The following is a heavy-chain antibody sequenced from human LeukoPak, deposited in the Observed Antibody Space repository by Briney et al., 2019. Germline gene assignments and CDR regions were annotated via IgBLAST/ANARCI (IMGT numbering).Heavy chain of an antibody. D-gene: IGHD2-8*01. V-gene: IGHV4-61*01. J-gene: IGHJ4*02. Sequence: SETLSLTCTVSGVSVSSGSYYWSWIRQPPGKGLEWIGYIYYSGSTNYNPSLKSRVTISVDRSKNQFSLKLSSVTAADTAVYYCARGPIVLMIFDYWGQGTLVTVSS. CDR3: ARGPIVLMIFDY. CDR2: IYYSGST. CDR1: GVSVSSGSYY.